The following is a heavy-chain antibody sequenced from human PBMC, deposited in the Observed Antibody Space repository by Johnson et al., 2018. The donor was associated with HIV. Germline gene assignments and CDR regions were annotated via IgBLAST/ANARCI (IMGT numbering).Heavy chain of an antibody. CDR2: ISGSGGST. J-gene: IGHJ3*02. D-gene: IGHD1-26*01. CDR3: AAWGGVGAGRAFDI. CDR1: GFIFSNYA. V-gene: IGHV3-23*04. Sequence: VQLVESGGGVVQPGRSLRLSCEASGFIFSNYAMQWVRQAPGKGLEWVTRISGSGGSTHYAASVKGRFTISRDNSKKTLDRQMNSLKAEDTALYYCAAWGGVGAGRAFDIWGQGTMVTVSS.